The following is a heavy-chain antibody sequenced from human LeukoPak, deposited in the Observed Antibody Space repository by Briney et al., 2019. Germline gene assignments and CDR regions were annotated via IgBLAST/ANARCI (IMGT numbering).Heavy chain of an antibody. CDR1: GGSISSYY. D-gene: IGHD2-2*01. J-gene: IGHJ6*03. Sequence: SETLSLTCTVSGGSISSYYWSWIRQPPGKGLEWIGYIYYSGSTNYNPSLKSRVTISVDTSKNQFSLKLSSVTAADTAVYYCARDSRDCSSTSCYRNYYMDVWGKGTTVTISS. CDR2: IYYSGST. CDR3: ARDSRDCSSTSCYRNYYMDV. V-gene: IGHV4-59*01.